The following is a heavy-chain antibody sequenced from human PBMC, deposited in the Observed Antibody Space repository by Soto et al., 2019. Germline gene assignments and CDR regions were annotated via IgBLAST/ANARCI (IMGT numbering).Heavy chain of an antibody. CDR2: ISSDGSEK. Sequence: GESLKISCVASGFTFSNYAMHWVRQAPGKGLGWVAVISSDGSEKYYLDSVRDRFTISRDNSKNTLYLQMNNLRPEDTAMYYCANSWTTLTTGFDFWGQGALVTVS. CDR3: ANSWTTLTTGFDF. V-gene: IGHV3-30*18. CDR1: GFTFSNYA. J-gene: IGHJ4*02. D-gene: IGHD4-17*01.